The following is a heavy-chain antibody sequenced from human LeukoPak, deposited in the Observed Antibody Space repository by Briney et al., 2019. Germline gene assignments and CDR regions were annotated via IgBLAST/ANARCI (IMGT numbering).Heavy chain of an antibody. CDR2: IYHSGST. CDR1: GYSISSGYY. Sequence: PETLSLTCAVSGYSISSGYYWGWIRQPPGKGLEWIGSIYHSGSTYYNPSLKSRVTISVDTSKNQFSLKLSSVTAADTAVYYCARSAGLGIYYFDYWGQGTLVTVSS. D-gene: IGHD2-21*01. V-gene: IGHV4-38-2*01. CDR3: ARSAGLGIYYFDY. J-gene: IGHJ4*02.